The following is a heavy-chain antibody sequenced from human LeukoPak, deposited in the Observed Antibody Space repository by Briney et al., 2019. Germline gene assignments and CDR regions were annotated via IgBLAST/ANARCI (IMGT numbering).Heavy chain of an antibody. J-gene: IGHJ4*02. D-gene: IGHD2/OR15-2a*01. Sequence: PGGSLRLSCAASGFTFSSYEMNWVRQAPGKGLEWVSYISSSGSTIYYADSVKGRFTISRDNAKNSLYLQMNSLRAEDTAVYYCARAASNIGSWLFDYWGQGTLVTVPS. CDR1: GFTFSSYE. CDR3: ARAASNIGSWLFDY. CDR2: ISSSGSTI. V-gene: IGHV3-48*03.